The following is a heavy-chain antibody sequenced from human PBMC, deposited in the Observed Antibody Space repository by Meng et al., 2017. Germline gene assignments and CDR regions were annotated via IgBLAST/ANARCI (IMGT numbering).Heavy chain of an antibody. CDR1: GGTFSSYA. J-gene: IGHJ5*02. CDR2: IISIFGTA. V-gene: IGHV1-69*01. D-gene: IGHD4-17*01. CDR3: ARDRSRLSTVTLLFDP. Sequence: QVRLVTSGAGVKKPWSSAKVSLKASGGTFSSYAISWVRQAPGQGLEWMGGIISIFGTADYAQKFQGRVTITADESTSTAYMELSSLRSEDTAVYYCARDRSRLSTVTLLFDPWGQGTLVTVSS.